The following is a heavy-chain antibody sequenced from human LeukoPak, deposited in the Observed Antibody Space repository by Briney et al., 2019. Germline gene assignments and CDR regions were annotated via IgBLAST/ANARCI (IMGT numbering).Heavy chain of an antibody. CDR1: GFTFSSYG. V-gene: IGHV4-34*01. CDR2: INHSGST. D-gene: IGHD2-15*01. J-gene: IGHJ4*02. CDR3: ARVDCSGGSCYLYFDY. Sequence: GSLRLSCAASGFTFSSYGMHWIRQPRGKGLEWIGEINHSGSTNYNPSLKSRVTISVDTSKNQFSLKLSSVTAADTAVYYCARVDCSGGSCYLYFDYWGQGTLVTVSS.